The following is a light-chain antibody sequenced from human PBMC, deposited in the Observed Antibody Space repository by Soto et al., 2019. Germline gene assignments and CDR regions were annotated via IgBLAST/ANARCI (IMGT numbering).Light chain of an antibody. Sequence: DTQMTQSPSTLSASVGDRVTITCRASQSISSWLAWYQQKPGKAPKLLIYDVSTLESGVPSRFCGRRSGTEFTLTISSLQPDDFATYYCQQYNSYSGTFGQGTKVEIK. CDR2: DVS. V-gene: IGKV1-5*01. CDR1: QSISSW. J-gene: IGKJ1*01. CDR3: QQYNSYSGT.